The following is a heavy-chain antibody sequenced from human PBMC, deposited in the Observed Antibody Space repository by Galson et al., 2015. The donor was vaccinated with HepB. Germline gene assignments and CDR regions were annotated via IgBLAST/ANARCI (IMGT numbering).Heavy chain of an antibody. Sequence: SLRLSCAASGFTFSSYSMNWVRQAPGKGLEWVSSISSSSSYIYYADSVKGRFTISRDNAKNSLYLQMNSLRAEDTAVYYCARDPGGVAARPQLSYYYYGMDVWGQGTTVTVSS. J-gene: IGHJ6*02. CDR3: ARDPGGVAARPQLSYYYYGMDV. V-gene: IGHV3-21*01. CDR2: ISSSSSYI. CDR1: GFTFSSYS. D-gene: IGHD6-6*01.